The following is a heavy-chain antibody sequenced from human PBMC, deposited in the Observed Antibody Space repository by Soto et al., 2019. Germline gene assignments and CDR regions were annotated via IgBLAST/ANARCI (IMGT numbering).Heavy chain of an antibody. Sequence: QVQLVESGGGVVQPGRSLRLSCAASGFTFSSYAMHWVRQAPGKGLEWVAVISYDGSNKYYADSVKGRFTISRDNSKNTLYLQMNSLRAEDTAVYYCARDRSHGEYEYWFDPWGQGTLVTVSS. CDR1: GFTFSSYA. CDR2: ISYDGSNK. D-gene: IGHD4-17*01. CDR3: ARDRSHGEYEYWFDP. J-gene: IGHJ5*02. V-gene: IGHV3-30-3*01.